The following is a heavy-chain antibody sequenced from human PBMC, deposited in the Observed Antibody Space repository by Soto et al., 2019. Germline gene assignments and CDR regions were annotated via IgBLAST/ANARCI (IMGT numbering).Heavy chain of an antibody. V-gene: IGHV1-18*01. CDR1: GYTFTSYG. J-gene: IGHJ5*02. CDR3: ARSVRLTRGSYYWFDP. D-gene: IGHD1-26*01. CDR2: ISAYNGNT. Sequence: QVQLVQSGAEVKKPGASVKVSCKASGYTFTSYGISWVRQAPGQGLEWMGWISAYNGNTNYAQKLQGRVTMTTDTSRSIAYMELRSLRSDDTAVYYCARSVRLTRGSYYWFDPWGQGSLVTVSS.